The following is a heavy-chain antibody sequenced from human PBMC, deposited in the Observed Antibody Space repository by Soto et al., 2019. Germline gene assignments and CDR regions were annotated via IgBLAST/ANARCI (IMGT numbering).Heavy chain of an antibody. J-gene: IGHJ5*02. V-gene: IGHV1-69*13. CDR2: IIPIFGTA. CDR3: ALKYPYSGYDWAWFDP. Sequence: ASVKVSCKASGGTFSSYAISWVRQAPGQGLEWMGGIIPIFGTANYAQKFQGRVTITADESTSTAYMELSSLRSEDTAVYYCALKYPYSGYDWAWFDPWGQGTLVTVSS. CDR1: GGTFSSYA. D-gene: IGHD5-12*01.